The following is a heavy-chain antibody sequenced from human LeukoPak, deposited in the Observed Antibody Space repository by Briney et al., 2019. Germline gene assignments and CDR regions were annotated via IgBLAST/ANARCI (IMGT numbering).Heavy chain of an antibody. J-gene: IGHJ4*02. CDR1: GFTFNMYS. CDR3: ARLVWDTTMADGDIDS. Sequence: KPGGSLRLSCAASGFTFNMYSMNWVRQAPGKGLEWVSSISSASTYIYYADSVKGRFTISRDNAKNSLYLQMNSLRAEDTAMYYCARLVWDTTMADGDIDSWGQGTLLIVSS. D-gene: IGHD5-18*01. CDR2: ISSASTYI. V-gene: IGHV3-21*01.